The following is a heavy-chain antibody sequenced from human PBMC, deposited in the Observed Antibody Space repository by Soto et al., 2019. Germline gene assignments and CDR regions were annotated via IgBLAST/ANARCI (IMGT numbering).Heavy chain of an antibody. J-gene: IGHJ4*02. CDR1: GCSISSSNW. Sequence: QVQLQESGPGLVKPSGPLSLTCAVSGCSISSSNWWSWVRQPPGKGLEWIGELYHSGSANYNPSLKGRVTRSVDKSKNQFSLKLSAVTAADTSVYYCASALGCYGSGMVMREGYFDYWGQGTLVTVSS. D-gene: IGHD3-10*01. CDR2: LYHSGSA. V-gene: IGHV4-4*02. CDR3: ASALGCYGSGMVMREGYFDY.